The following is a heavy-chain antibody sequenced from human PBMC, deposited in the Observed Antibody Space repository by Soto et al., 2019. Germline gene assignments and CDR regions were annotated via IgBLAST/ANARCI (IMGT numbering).Heavy chain of an antibody. J-gene: IGHJ4*02. CDR3: ARHDNMTLGSQYLDS. CDR2: IYYSGST. Sequence: SETLSLTCTVSGGSISSYYWSWIRQPPGKGLEWIGYIYYSGSTNYNPSLKSRVTISVDKSRNQFSLQLTSVTAADTALYFCARHDNMTLGSQYLDSWGPGTLGTVSS. D-gene: IGHD1-1*01. CDR1: GGSISSYY. V-gene: IGHV4-59*12.